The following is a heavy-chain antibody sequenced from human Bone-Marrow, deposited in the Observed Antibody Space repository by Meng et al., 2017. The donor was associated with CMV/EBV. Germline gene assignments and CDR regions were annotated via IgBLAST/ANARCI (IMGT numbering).Heavy chain of an antibody. Sequence: GESLKISCAASGFTFSSYATHWVRQAPGKGLEWVAFIRYDGSNKYYADSVKGRFTISRDNSKNTLYLQMNSLRAEDTAVYYCAKGRFTMVRGVLDYWGQGTLVTVSS. V-gene: IGHV3-30*02. CDR2: IRYDGSNK. J-gene: IGHJ4*02. CDR3: AKGRFTMVRGVLDY. D-gene: IGHD3-10*01. CDR1: GFTFSSYA.